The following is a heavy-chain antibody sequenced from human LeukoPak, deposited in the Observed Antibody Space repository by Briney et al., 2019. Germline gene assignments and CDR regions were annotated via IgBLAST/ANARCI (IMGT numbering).Heavy chain of an antibody. Sequence: GESLKISCKSSGYSFTNYWIGWVRQMPGKGLEWTGIIYPGDSDTRYIPSFQGQVTISADKSINTAYLQWSSLKASDTAIYYCASSASRYFDWFDYWGQGTLVTVSS. CDR2: IYPGDSDT. CDR1: GYSFTNYW. J-gene: IGHJ4*02. D-gene: IGHD3-9*01. V-gene: IGHV5-51*01. CDR3: ASSASRYFDWFDY.